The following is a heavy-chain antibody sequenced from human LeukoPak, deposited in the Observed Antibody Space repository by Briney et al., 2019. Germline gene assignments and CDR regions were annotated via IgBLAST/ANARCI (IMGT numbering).Heavy chain of an antibody. V-gene: IGHV3-66*01. CDR3: ARDKDGSGSYDGAFDY. CDR1: GFTFSSYG. CDR2: IYSGGST. J-gene: IGHJ4*02. D-gene: IGHD3-10*01. Sequence: GGSLRLSCAASGFTFSSYGMSWVRQAPGKGLEWVSVIYSGGSTYYADSVKGRFTISRDNSKNTLYLQMNSLRAEDTAVYYCARDKDGSGSYDGAFDYWGQGTLVTVSS.